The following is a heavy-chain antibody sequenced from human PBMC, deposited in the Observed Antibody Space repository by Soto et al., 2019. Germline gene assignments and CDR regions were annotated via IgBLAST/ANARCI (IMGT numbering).Heavy chain of an antibody. V-gene: IGHV4-39*01. Sequence: QLQLQESGPGLVKPSETLSLTCTVSGGSISSSSYYWGWIRQPPGKGLEWIGSIYYSGSTYYNPSLKRRVVMSVDTSKNQFSLKLTSVTAADTAVYYCARRSDNHHRWFDPWGQGTLVTVSS. CDR1: GGSISSSSYY. D-gene: IGHD2-15*01. J-gene: IGHJ5*02. CDR2: IYYSGST. CDR3: ARRSDNHHRWFDP.